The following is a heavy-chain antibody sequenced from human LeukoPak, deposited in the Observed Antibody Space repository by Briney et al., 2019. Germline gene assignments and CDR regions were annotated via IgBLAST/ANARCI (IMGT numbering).Heavy chain of an antibody. CDR3: ASSGGWFGDRWGLDY. V-gene: IGHV4-4*07. CDR1: GGSISSYY. J-gene: IGHJ4*02. Sequence: SETLSLTRTVSGGSISSYYWSWIRQPAGKGLEWIGRIYTSGSTNYNPSLKSRVTMSVDTCKNQFSLKLSSVTAADTAVYYCASSGGWFGDRWGLDYWGQGTLVTVSS. D-gene: IGHD3-10*01. CDR2: IYTSGST.